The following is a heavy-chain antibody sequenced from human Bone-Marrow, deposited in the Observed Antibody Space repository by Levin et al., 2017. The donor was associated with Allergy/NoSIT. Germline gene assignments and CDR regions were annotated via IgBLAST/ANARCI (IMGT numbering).Heavy chain of an antibody. J-gene: IGHJ4*02. Sequence: PGGSLRLSCAASGFTFSSHGMHWVRQAPGKGLEWVAVISYDDNGRDYADFVKGRFTISRDSSKNTLYLQMDSLRPEDTAVYYCTKAGPTSGSYYHYFDSWGQGTLVTVSS. D-gene: IGHD3-10*01. CDR1: GFTFSSHG. CDR3: TKAGPTSGSYYHYFDS. V-gene: IGHV3-30*18. CDR2: ISYDDNGR.